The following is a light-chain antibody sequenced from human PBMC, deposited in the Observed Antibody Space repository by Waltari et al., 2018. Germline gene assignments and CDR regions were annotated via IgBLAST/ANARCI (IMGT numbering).Light chain of an antibody. CDR2: DNN. CDR3: GTWDSGLNVVL. J-gene: IGLJ3*02. V-gene: IGLV1-51*01. CDR1: SSNIGGNY. Sequence: QSVLTQPPSVSAAPGQNVTISCSGRSSNIGGNYVSWSQQVPGTAPKLLISDNNNRPLRIPDRFPGSKSGTSATLAITGLQTEDEADYYCGTWDSGLNVVLFGGGTKLTVL.